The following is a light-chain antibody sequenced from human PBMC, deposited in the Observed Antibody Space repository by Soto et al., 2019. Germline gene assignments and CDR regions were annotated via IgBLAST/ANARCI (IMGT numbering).Light chain of an antibody. V-gene: IGKV1-39*01. Sequence: DIQMTQYPSSLSASVGDRVTITCRASQSISSYLNWYQQKPGKAPKLLIYAASSLQSGVPSRFSGSGSGTDFTHTISSLQPEDFATYYCQQSYSTPLFGGGTKWIS. CDR2: AAS. J-gene: IGKJ4*01. CDR1: QSISSY. CDR3: QQSYSTPL.